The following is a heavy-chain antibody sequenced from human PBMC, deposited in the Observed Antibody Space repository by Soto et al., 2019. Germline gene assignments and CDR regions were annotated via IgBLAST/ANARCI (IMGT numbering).Heavy chain of an antibody. CDR1: GGSISSSSYY. CDR3: ARQCKGGSSYLGSRNFDY. Sequence: SETLSLTCTVSGGSISSSSYYWGWIRQPPGKGLEWIGSIYYSGSTYYNPSLKCPVTITVDTSKNQFSLKLSSVTAADTAVSYCARQCKGGSSYLGSRNFDYWGQGTLVTVSS. J-gene: IGHJ4*02. CDR2: IYYSGST. D-gene: IGHD2-15*01. V-gene: IGHV4-39*01.